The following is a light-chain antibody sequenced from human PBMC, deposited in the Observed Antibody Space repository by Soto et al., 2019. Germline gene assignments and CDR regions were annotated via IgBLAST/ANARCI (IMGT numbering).Light chain of an antibody. V-gene: IGKV1-27*01. CDR1: QDIRDH. Sequence: DFQMTQSPSSLSASVGDRVTITCWASQDIRDHLAWYLQKPGKVPQLLIHTSSPLHSGVTSRLSATGFGTDFTLTINSLQTDDGGVYFGQKCNGGPFTFGPGTTVDVK. J-gene: IGKJ3*01. CDR3: QKCNGGPFT. CDR2: TSS.